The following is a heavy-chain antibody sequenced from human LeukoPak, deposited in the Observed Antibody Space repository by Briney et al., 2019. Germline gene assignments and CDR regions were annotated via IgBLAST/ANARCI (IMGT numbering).Heavy chain of an antibody. Sequence: HPGGSLRLSCAASGFTVSDFTMHWVRQAPGKGLEWVAVIYDGGHIHYADSVKGRFTISRDNAKNSLYLQMNSLRAEDTAVYYCARDLVVPAVLFDYWGQGTLVTVSS. D-gene: IGHD2-2*01. CDR1: GFTVSDFT. V-gene: IGHV3-30-3*01. CDR2: IYDGGHI. CDR3: ARDLVVPAVLFDY. J-gene: IGHJ4*02.